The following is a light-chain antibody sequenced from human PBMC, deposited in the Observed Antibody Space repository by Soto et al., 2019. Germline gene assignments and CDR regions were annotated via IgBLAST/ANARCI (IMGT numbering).Light chain of an antibody. J-gene: IGLJ1*01. V-gene: IGLV2-14*01. CDR1: SSDVGAYNY. Sequence: QSALAQPASVSGSPGQTITISCTGTSSDVGAYNYVSWYQQHPGKAPKLMIYEVSNRPSGVSDRFSGSKSGNTASLTISGLQAEDEADYYCSSFAGSNNFPYVFGNGTKVTVL. CDR3: SSFAGSNNFPYV. CDR2: EVS.